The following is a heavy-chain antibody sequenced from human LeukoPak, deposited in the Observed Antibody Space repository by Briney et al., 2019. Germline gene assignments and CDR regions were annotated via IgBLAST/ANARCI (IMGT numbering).Heavy chain of an antibody. Sequence: ASVKVSCKASGGTFSSYAISWVRQAPGQGLEWMGGIIPIFGTANYAQKFQGRVTITTDESTSTAYMELSSLRSEDTAVYYCARAAGDWNDGFDPWGQGTLVNVSS. CDR2: IIPIFGTA. D-gene: IGHD1-1*01. V-gene: IGHV1-69*05. CDR1: GGTFSSYA. CDR3: ARAAGDWNDGFDP. J-gene: IGHJ5*02.